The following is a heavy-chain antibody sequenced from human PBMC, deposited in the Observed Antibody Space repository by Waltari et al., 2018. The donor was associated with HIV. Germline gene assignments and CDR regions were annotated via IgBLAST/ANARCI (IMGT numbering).Heavy chain of an antibody. D-gene: IGHD6-13*01. J-gene: IGHJ5*02. V-gene: IGHV3-21*01. CDR2: ISSSSSDI. CDR1: GFTFSSYS. CDR3: ARDTDSSSWSNWFDP. Sequence: EVQLVESGGGLVKPGGSLSPSCAASGFTFSSYSMNWVRQPPGKGLEWVSSISSSSSDIYYADSVKGRFTISRDNAKNSLYLQMNSLRAEDTAVYYCARDTDSSSWSNWFDPWGQGTLVTVSS.